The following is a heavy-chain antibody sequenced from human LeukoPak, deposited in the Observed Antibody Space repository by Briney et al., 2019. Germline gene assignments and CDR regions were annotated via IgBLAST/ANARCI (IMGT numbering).Heavy chain of an antibody. Sequence: PGGSLRLSCAASGFTFSSYAMHWVRQAPGKGLEWVAVISYDGSNKYYTDSVKGRFTISRDNSKNTLYLQMNSLRAEDTAVYYCARAHYYGSKSRGWFDPWGQGTLVTVSS. D-gene: IGHD3-10*01. CDR3: ARAHYYGSKSRGWFDP. CDR1: GFTFSSYA. V-gene: IGHV3-30-3*01. J-gene: IGHJ5*02. CDR2: ISYDGSNK.